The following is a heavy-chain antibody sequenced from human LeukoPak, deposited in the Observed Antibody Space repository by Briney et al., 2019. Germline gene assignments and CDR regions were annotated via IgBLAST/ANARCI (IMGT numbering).Heavy chain of an antibody. D-gene: IGHD7-27*01. Sequence: GGSLRLSCAASGFTFSDYYMTWIRQAPGKGPEWVSYISSSSIYTNYADSVKGRFTISRDNTKNSLYLQMNTLRAEDTAVYYCARDGDGRYGEDYFDYWGQGTLVTVSS. V-gene: IGHV3-11*06. CDR3: ARDGDGRYGEDYFDY. CDR1: GFTFSDYY. J-gene: IGHJ4*02. CDR2: ISSSSIYT.